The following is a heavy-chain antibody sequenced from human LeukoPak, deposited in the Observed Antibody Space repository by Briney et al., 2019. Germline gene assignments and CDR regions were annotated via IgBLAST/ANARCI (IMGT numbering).Heavy chain of an antibody. Sequence: AVGSLRLSCAASVFTLSSYWMHWVRQDHGKGRESVSRISSDGSSTTYADSVKGRFNFSIDNAQNTLYLQMNSLGAEATTMDYCERDWGGYGPTSHDYWGKGTLVTVST. V-gene: IGHV3-74*01. CDR3: ERDWGGYGPTSHDY. CDR1: VFTLSSYW. CDR2: ISSDGSST. D-gene: IGHD3-16*01. J-gene: IGHJ4*02.